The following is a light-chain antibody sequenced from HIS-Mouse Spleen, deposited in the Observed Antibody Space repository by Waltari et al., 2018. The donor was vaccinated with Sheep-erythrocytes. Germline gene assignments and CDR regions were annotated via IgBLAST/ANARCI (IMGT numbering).Light chain of an antibody. J-gene: IGLJ2*01. CDR2: HDS. CDR1: KLGDKY. CDR3: QAWDSSTAV. Sequence: SYELTQPPSVSVSPGQTASITCSGDKLGDKYACWYQQKPGQSPVLVIYHDSKRPSGIPGRFAGSNSGNKATLTISGTQAMDEADYYCQAWDSSTAVFGGGTKLTVL. V-gene: IGLV3-1*01.